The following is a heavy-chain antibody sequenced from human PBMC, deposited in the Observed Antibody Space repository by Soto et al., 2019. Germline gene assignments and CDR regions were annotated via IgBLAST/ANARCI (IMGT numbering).Heavy chain of an antibody. CDR2: IYYSWST. CDR1: GGSISSGIYY. D-gene: IGHD3-22*01. Sequence: QVQLQESGPGLVKPSQTLSLNCTVSGGSISSGIYYWSWIRQHPGKGLEWIGYIYYSWSTYYNPSLKSRVTISVDTSKNQFSLKLSSVTAAATAVYYCARDLPDYDGYNWFDPCGQGTLVTVS. J-gene: IGHJ5*02. V-gene: IGHV4-31*03. CDR3: ARDLPDYDGYNWFDP.